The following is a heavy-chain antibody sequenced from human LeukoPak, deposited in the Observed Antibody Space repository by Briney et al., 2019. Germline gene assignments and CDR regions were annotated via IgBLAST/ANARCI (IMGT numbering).Heavy chain of an antibody. CDR2: INPSGGST. CDR1: GYAFTSYY. CDR3: ARADILTGYSP. J-gene: IGHJ4*02. Sequence: ASVKVSCKASGYAFTSYYMHWVRQAPGQGLEWMGIINPSGGSTSYAQKFQGRVTMTRDTSTSTVYMELSSLRSEDTAVYYCARADILTGYSPWGQGTLVTVSS. D-gene: IGHD3-9*01. V-gene: IGHV1-46*01.